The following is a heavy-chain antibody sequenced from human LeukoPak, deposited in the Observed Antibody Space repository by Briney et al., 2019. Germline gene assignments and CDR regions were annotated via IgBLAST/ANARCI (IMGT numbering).Heavy chain of an antibody. CDR2: IRYDGSNK. Sequence: GGALRRACAASGFTFSSYGMHWVRQAPGKGLEWVAFIRYDGSNKYYADSVKGRFTISRDNSKNTLYLQMNSLRAEDTAVYYCAKDLGSSSWFGLTAGDWFDPWGQGTLVTVSS. CDR3: AKDLGSSSWFGLTAGDWFDP. V-gene: IGHV3-30*02. CDR1: GFTFSSYG. D-gene: IGHD6-13*01. J-gene: IGHJ5*02.